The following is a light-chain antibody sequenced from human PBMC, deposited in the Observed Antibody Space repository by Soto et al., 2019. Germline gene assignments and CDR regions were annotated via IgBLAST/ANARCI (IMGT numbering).Light chain of an antibody. J-gene: IGLJ1*01. V-gene: IGLV1-44*01. CDR1: SSNIGSNT. CDR3: ATWDDSPNVHYV. Sequence: QSVLTQPPSASGTPGQRVTISCSGSSSNIGSNTVNWYQQLPGTAPKLLIYSNNQRPSGVTDRFSGSKSGTSASLAIRGLQSDDEADYSCATWDDSPNVHYVFGTGTKVTVL. CDR2: SNN.